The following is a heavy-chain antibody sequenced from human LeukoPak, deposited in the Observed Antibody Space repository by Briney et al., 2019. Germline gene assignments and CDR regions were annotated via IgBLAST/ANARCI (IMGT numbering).Heavy chain of an antibody. CDR2: IPDDGSET. V-gene: IGHV3-7*01. CDR1: GFNFSIHW. D-gene: IGHD2-15*01. CDR3: ARGWAAIPD. J-gene: IGHJ1*01. Sequence: GGSLRLSCAASGFNFSIHWMTWVRQAPGKGLEWVANIPDDGSETNYVDSVKGRFIISRDNAKNLLSLQMSSLREEDTALYYCARGWAAIPDWGQGTLITVSS.